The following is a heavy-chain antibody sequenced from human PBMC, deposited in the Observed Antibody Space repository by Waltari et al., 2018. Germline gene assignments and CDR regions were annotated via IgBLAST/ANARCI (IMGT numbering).Heavy chain of an antibody. D-gene: IGHD5-12*01. J-gene: IGHJ3*02. V-gene: IGHV4-39*01. Sequence: QLQLQESGPGLVKPSETLSPTCTVAVCFLRRSSYYWGSLRQPPGKGLEWIGSIYSSGSTSYNPSQKNRITISVDTSKNQFSLKLSSVTAADTAVYYCARRSVATWNAFDIWGQGTMVTVSS. CDR1: VCFLRRSSYY. CDR3: ARRSVATWNAFDI. CDR2: IYSSGST.